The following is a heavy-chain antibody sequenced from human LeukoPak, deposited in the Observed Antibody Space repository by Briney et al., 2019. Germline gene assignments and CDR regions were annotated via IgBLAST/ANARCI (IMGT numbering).Heavy chain of an antibody. D-gene: IGHD3-3*01. CDR2: IYYSGNT. Sequence: RASETLSLTCIVSGGSISSGGYYWSWIRQHPGKGLEWIGNIYYSGNTYYNPSLKSRVSISVDTSKNQFSLKLSSVTAADTAVYYCARESALRTPSHSIDYWGQGTLVTVSS. CDR1: GGSISSGGYY. J-gene: IGHJ4*02. V-gene: IGHV4-31*03. CDR3: ARESALRTPSHSIDY.